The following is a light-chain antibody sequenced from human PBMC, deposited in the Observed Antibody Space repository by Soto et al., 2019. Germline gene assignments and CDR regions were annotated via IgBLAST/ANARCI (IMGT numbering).Light chain of an antibody. J-gene: IGLJ1*01. V-gene: IGLV2-18*01. Sequence: QSVLTQPPSVSGSPGQSVTISCTGTSSDVGSYNRLSWYQQPPGTAPKLIMYEVNTRPSGVPDRFSGSKSGSTASLTISGRQAEDEADYYCSLYLSGSTYVFGTGTKLTVL. CDR3: SLYLSGSTYV. CDR2: EVN. CDR1: SSDVGSYNR.